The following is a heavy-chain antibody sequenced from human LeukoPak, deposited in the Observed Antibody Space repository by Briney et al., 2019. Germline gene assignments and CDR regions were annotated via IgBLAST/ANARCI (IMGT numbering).Heavy chain of an antibody. J-gene: IGHJ4*02. Sequence: ASVKVSCKASGYTFTSYGISWVRQAPGQGFEWMGWISAYNGNTNYAQKLQGRVTMTTDTSTSTAYMELRSLRSDDTAVYYCARAKYYDSSGYFKPDYWGQGTLVTVSS. CDR2: ISAYNGNT. CDR1: GYTFTSYG. V-gene: IGHV1-18*01. CDR3: ARAKYYDSSGYFKPDY. D-gene: IGHD3-22*01.